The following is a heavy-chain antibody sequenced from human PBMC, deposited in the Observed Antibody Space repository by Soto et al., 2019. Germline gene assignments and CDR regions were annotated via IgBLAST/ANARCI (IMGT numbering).Heavy chain of an antibody. Sequence: GGSLRLSCAASGFTVSSNYMSWVRQAPGKGLEWVSVIYSGGSTYYADSVKGRFTISRDNSKNTLYLQMNSLRAEDTAVYYCARDLSYYYGMDVWGQGTTVTVSS. CDR2: IYSGGST. V-gene: IGHV3-53*01. CDR3: ARDLSYYYGMDV. J-gene: IGHJ6*02. D-gene: IGHD3-9*01. CDR1: GFTVSSNY.